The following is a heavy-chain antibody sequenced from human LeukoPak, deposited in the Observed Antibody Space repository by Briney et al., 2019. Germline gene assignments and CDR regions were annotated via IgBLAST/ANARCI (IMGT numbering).Heavy chain of an antibody. CDR2: IIPILGIA. D-gene: IGHD4-17*01. J-gene: IGHJ4*02. CDR3: ARDDYGDAPTFDY. CDR1: GGTFSSYA. Sequence: SVKVFCKASGGTFSSYAISWVRQAPGQGLEWMGRIIPILGIANYAQKFQGRVTITADKSTSTAYMELSSLRSEDTAVYYCARDDYGDAPTFDYWGQGTLVTVSS. V-gene: IGHV1-69*04.